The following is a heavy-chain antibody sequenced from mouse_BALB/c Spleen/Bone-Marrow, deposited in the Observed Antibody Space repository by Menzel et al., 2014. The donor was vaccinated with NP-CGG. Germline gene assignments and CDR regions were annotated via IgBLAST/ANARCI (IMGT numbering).Heavy chain of an antibody. Sequence: DVKLVESGGGLVQPGGSLKLSCAATGFTFSSYGMSWVRQTPDKRLELVASINSNGGSTYYPDSVKGRFTISRDNAKNTLSLQMSSLKSEDTAMYYCARGNYGNYVDYFDCWGQGTTLTVSS. J-gene: IGHJ2*01. CDR3: ARGNYGNYVDYFDC. D-gene: IGHD2-1*01. CDR1: GFTFSSYG. CDR2: INSNGGST. V-gene: IGHV5-6-3*01.